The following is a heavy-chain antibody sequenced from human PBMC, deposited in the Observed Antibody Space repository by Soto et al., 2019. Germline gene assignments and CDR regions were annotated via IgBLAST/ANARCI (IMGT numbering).Heavy chain of an antibody. D-gene: IGHD3-10*01. V-gene: IGHV4-59*01. CDR1: GGSISSYY. J-gene: IGHJ4*02. CDR3: ARHPPFGSGGFDY. CDR2: IYYSGST. Sequence: QVQLQESGPGLVKPSETLSLTCTVSGGSISSYYWSWIRQPPGKGLEWIGYIYYSGSTNYNPSLNSRVTISVDTSKNQFSLKLSSVTAADTAVYYCARHPPFGSGGFDYWGQGTLVTVSS.